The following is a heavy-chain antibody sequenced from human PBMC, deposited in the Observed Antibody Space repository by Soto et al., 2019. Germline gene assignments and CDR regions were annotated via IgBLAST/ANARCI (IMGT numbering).Heavy chain of an antibody. CDR1: GYTFTRYD. D-gene: IGHD6-19*01. CDR3: ARATEYSSGWYRHYYDGMDV. J-gene: IGHJ6*02. V-gene: IGHV1-2*04. CDR2: VNPNSGGT. Sequence: GASVKVSCKASGYTFTRYDINWVRQATGQGLEWMGWVNPNSGGTNYAQKFQGWVTMTRDTSISTAYMELSRLRSDDTAVYYCARATEYSSGWYRHYYDGMDVWGQGTTVTVSS.